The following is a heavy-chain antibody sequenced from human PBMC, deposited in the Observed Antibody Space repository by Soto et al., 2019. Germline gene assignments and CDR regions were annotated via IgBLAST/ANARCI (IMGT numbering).Heavy chain of an antibody. CDR2: LYTSGNT. Sequence: QVQLQESGPGLVRPSETLSLTCTVSGASISSYYWSWIRQPAGKGLEWIGRLYTSGNTNYNPSLKSRASMSVDTSKSQFSLQLNSVTAADTAEYYCARDRLGYSGYDDSGMGVWGQGTTVSVSS. CDR1: GASISSYY. D-gene: IGHD5-12*01. V-gene: IGHV4-4*07. J-gene: IGHJ6*02. CDR3: ARDRLGYSGYDDSGMGV.